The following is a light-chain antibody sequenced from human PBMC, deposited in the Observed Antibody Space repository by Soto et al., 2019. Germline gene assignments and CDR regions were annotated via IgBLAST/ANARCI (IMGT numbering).Light chain of an antibody. CDR3: QHYNSYSEA. CDR1: QTISSW. CDR2: KAS. Sequence: DIQMTQSPSTXSGSVGDRVTITCRASQTISSWLAWYQQKPGKAPKLLIYKASTLKSGVPSRFSGSGSGTEFTLTISSLQPDDFATYYCQHYNSYSEAFGHATK. J-gene: IGKJ1*01. V-gene: IGKV1-5*03.